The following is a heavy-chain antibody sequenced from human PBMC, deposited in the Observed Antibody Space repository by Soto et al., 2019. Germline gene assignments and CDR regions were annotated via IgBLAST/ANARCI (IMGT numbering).Heavy chain of an antibody. D-gene: IGHD3-10*01. CDR3: AKESGSGSYYKAGIDYYYMDV. Sequence: GGSLRLSCAASRFIFSSYAMSWVRQAPGKGLEWVSTISGSGGSTYYTDSVKGRVTISRDNSKNTLYLQMNSLRAEDTAVYYCAKESGSGSYYKAGIDYYYMDVWGKGTTVTVSS. V-gene: IGHV3-23*01. J-gene: IGHJ6*03. CDR1: RFIFSSYA. CDR2: ISGSGGST.